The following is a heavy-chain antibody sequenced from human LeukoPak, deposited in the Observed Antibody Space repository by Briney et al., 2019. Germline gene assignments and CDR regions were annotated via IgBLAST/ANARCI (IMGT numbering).Heavy chain of an antibody. CDR3: AREITYGGSGDAFDI. V-gene: IGHV1-18*01. CDR1: GYTFTSYG. Sequence: ASVKVSCKASGYTFTSYGMRWVRQAPGQGLEWMGRINAYSGNTNYAQKLQGRVTMTTDTSTSTAYMELRSLRSDDTAVYYCAREITYGGSGDAFDIWGQGTMVTVSS. J-gene: IGHJ3*02. CDR2: INAYSGNT. D-gene: IGHD2-15*01.